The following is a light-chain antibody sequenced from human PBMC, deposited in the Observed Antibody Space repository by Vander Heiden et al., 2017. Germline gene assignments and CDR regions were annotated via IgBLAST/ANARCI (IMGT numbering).Light chain of an antibody. CDR3: QQYITYST. J-gene: IGKJ1*01. CDR1: QSINSW. V-gene: IGKV1-5*03. CDR2: QAS. Sequence: DIQMTQAPSSLSAYVGDRVVITCRASQSINSWLAWYHQAPGKAPKLLISQASSLESGVPSSGSGSGSGTEFTLTISSLQPDDFATYYRQQYITYSTFGQGTKVEIK.